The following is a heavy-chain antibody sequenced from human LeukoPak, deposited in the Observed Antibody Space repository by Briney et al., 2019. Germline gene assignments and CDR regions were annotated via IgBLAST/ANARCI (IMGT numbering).Heavy chain of an antibody. CDR2: IYYSGST. Sequence: SETLSLTCTVSGGSISGGVYSWSWIRQPPGKGLEWIGYIYYSGSTNYNPSLRSRVTISVDTSKNQFSLKLSSVTAADTAVYYCARDSSYSSFDIWGQGTMVTVSS. D-gene: IGHD3-22*01. V-gene: IGHV4-30-4*07. CDR3: ARDSSYSSFDI. CDR1: GGSISGGVYS. J-gene: IGHJ3*02.